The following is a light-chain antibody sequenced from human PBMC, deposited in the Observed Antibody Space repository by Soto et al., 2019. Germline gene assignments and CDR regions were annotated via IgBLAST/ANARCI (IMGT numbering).Light chain of an antibody. CDR3: SSYTSSSTRV. CDR2: EVS. CDR1: SSDVGGYNY. J-gene: IGLJ3*02. Sequence: QSALTQPASVSGSPGQSITISCTGTSSDVGGYNYVSWYQQHPGKAPKLMIYEVSNRPSGFSNRFSDSKSGNTASLTISGLQAEDEADYYSSSYTSSSTRVFGGGTKLTVL. V-gene: IGLV2-14*01.